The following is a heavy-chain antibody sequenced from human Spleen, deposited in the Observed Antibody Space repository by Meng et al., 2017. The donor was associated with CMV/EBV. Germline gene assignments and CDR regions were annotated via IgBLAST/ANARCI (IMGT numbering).Heavy chain of an antibody. CDR1: GFTFSSYS. D-gene: IGHD3-16*01. Sequence: CAASGFTFSSYSMHWVRQAPGKGLEWVSSISSSSSYIYYADSVKGRFTISRDNAKNSLYLQMNSLRAEDTAVYYCARGGGTENWFDPWGQGTLVTVSS. CDR3: ARGGGTENWFDP. CDR2: ISSSSSYI. J-gene: IGHJ5*02. V-gene: IGHV3-21*01.